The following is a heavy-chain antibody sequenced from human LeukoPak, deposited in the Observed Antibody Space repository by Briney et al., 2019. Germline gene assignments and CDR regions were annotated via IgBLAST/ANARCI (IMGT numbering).Heavy chain of an antibody. J-gene: IGHJ4*02. CDR2: INHSGST. CDR1: GGSFSGYY. CDR3: ASQYSSSWYKPFSVVPRFDY. Sequence: SETLSLTCAVYGGSFSGYYWSWIRQPPWKRLECIGEINHSGSTNYNPSLKSRVTISVDTSKNQFSLKLSSVTAADTAVYYCASQYSSSWYKPFSVVPRFDYWGQGTLVTVSS. V-gene: IGHV4-34*01. D-gene: IGHD6-13*01.